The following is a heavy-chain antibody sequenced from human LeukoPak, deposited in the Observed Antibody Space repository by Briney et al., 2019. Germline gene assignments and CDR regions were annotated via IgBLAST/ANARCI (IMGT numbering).Heavy chain of an antibody. CDR3: AGGPAWAGTAFDF. D-gene: IGHD6-19*01. V-gene: IGHV4-4*09. CDR2: IYTSGST. Sequence: PSETLSLTCSVSGGSVRSYYWGWIRQFAGKELQWIGYIYTSGSTDYNPSLKSRVTISVDRSRNLIFLNLRSVTAADTAVYYCAGGPAWAGTAFDFWGQGSRVTVSS. J-gene: IGHJ4*02. CDR1: GGSVRSYY.